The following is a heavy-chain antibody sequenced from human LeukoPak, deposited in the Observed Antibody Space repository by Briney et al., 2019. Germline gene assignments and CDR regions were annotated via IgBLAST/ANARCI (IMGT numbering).Heavy chain of an antibody. J-gene: IGHJ4*02. V-gene: IGHV4-34*01. Sequence: PSETLSLTCAVYGGSFSGYYWSWIRQPPGKGLEWIGEINHSGSTNYNPSPKSRVTISVDTSKNQFSLKLSSVTAADTAVYYCARGGNYYDSSPLDYWGQGTLVTVSS. CDR1: GGSFSGYY. CDR3: ARGGNYYDSSPLDY. CDR2: INHSGST. D-gene: IGHD3-22*01.